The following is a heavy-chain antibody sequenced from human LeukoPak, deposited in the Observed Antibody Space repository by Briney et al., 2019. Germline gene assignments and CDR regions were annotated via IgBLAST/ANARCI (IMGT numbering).Heavy chain of an antibody. CDR1: GGSISSYY. CDR3: ARDTYNWNYTAPYYYYMGV. D-gene: IGHD1-7*01. Sequence: SETLSLTCTVSGGSISSYYWTWIRQPAGKGLEWIGRIYPSGSTNYNPSLKSRVTMSVDTSKNQFSLKLSSVTAADTAVYYCARDTYNWNYTAPYYYYMGVWGRGTTVTVSS. CDR2: IYPSGST. V-gene: IGHV4-4*07. J-gene: IGHJ6*03.